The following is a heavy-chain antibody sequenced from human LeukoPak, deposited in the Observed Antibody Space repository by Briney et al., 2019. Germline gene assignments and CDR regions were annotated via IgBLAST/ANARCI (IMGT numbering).Heavy chain of an antibody. D-gene: IGHD2-2*01. CDR2: ISGSGGST. J-gene: IGHJ4*02. CDR1: GFTFSSYA. CDR3: ARIGVVPAARPQGRPTDY. V-gene: IGHV3-23*01. Sequence: GPLRLSCAASGFTFSSYAMSWVRRAPGKGLEWVSAISGSGGSTYYADSVKGRFTISRDNSKNTLYLQMNSLRAEDTAVYYCARIGVVPAARPQGRPTDYWGQGTLVTVSS.